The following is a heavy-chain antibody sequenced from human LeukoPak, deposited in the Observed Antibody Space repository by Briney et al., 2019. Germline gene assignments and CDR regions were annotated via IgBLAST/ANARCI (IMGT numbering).Heavy chain of an antibody. CDR2: IFYSGST. Sequence: SETLSLTCTVSGGFISTYYWSWIRQPPGKGLDWIGYIFYSGSTNYNPSLESRVPMSVDTSKNQFSVKLSSVTAADTAVYYCARHGGGGSYLSRNWFDPWGQGTLVTVSS. J-gene: IGHJ5*02. V-gene: IGHV4-59*08. CDR3: ARHGGGGSYLSRNWFDP. CDR1: GGFISTYY. D-gene: IGHD1-26*01.